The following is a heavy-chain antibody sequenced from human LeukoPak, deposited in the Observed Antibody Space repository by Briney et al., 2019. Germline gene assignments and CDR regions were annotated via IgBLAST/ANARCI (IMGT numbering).Heavy chain of an antibody. Sequence: GGSLRLSCSASGFTFSSYVMHWVRQAPGKGLEYVSAIGNNGGSTYYADSMKGRFIISRDNSRNTLYLQMSSLRVEDTAVYYCVKPGRLSSGPDYWGQGTLVTVSS. CDR3: VKPGRLSSGPDY. D-gene: IGHD6-19*01. CDR1: GFTFSSYV. CDR2: IGNNGGST. J-gene: IGHJ4*02. V-gene: IGHV3-64D*06.